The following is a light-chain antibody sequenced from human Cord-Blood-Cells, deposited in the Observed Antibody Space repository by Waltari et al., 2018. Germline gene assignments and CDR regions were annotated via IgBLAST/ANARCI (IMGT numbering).Light chain of an antibody. Sequence: QSALTQPASMSGSPGQSITISCTGTSSDVGGYNYVSWYQQHPGKAPKLMIYDVSNRPTGFSNRFSGSKSGNTASLTISGLQSEDEADYYCSSYTSSSTWVFGGGTKLTVL. J-gene: IGLJ3*02. CDR2: DVS. V-gene: IGLV2-14*01. CDR3: SSYTSSSTWV. CDR1: SSDVGGYNY.